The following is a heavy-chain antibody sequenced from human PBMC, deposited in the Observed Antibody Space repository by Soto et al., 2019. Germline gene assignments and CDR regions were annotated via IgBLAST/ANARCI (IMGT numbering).Heavy chain of an antibody. Sequence: GGSLRLSCAASGFTVSSNYMSWVRQAPGKGLEWVSVIYSGGSTYYADSVKGRFTISRDNSKNTLYLQMNSLRAEDTAVYYCARDRQVAGKGYYYYGMDVWGQGTTVTVSS. CDR1: GFTVSSNY. V-gene: IGHV3-66*01. CDR2: IYSGGST. CDR3: ARDRQVAGKGYYYYGMDV. J-gene: IGHJ6*02. D-gene: IGHD6-19*01.